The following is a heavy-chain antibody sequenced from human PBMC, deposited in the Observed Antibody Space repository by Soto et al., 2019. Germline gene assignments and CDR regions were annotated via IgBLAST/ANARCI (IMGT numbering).Heavy chain of an antibody. Sequence: SGPTLVNPTQTLTLTCTFSGFSLSPSGVGVGWIRQPPGKALEWLALIYWDDDKRYSPSLKSRLTITKDTSKNQVVLTMTNMDPVDTATYYCAHSPSYCSGGSCYSGFDYWGQGTLVTVSS. CDR1: GFSLSPSGVG. J-gene: IGHJ4*02. D-gene: IGHD2-15*01. V-gene: IGHV2-5*02. CDR2: IYWDDDK. CDR3: AHSPSYCSGGSCYSGFDY.